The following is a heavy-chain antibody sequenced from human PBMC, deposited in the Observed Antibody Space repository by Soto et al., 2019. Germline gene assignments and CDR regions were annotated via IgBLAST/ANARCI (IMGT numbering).Heavy chain of an antibody. CDR2: THYSGNT. Sequence: QVQLQESGPGLVRPSETLSLTCSVSGASISSYYWDWIRQPPGKGLEWIGYTHYSGNTNYHPSLTSRVTISLDTSRNPFSLKLSSVTAADTAVYYCARHTATIRAGFDYWGQGALVTVSS. D-gene: IGHD4-17*01. J-gene: IGHJ4*02. CDR1: GASISSYY. CDR3: ARHTATIRAGFDY. V-gene: IGHV4-59*01.